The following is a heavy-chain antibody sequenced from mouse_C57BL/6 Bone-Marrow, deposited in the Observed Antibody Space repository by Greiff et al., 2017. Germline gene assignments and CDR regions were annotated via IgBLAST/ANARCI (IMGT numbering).Heavy chain of an antibody. CDR2: INPYNGDT. V-gene: IGHV1-20*01. CDR3: ASGLLLWYFEV. CDR1: GYSFTGYF. J-gene: IGHJ1*03. D-gene: IGHD2-3*01. Sequence: EVKLVESGPELVKPGDSVKISCKASGYSFTGYFMNWVMQSHGKSLEWIGRINPYNGDTFFNQKIKGKATLTVDKSSSTAHMGLRSLTSEDSAVYYCASGLLLWYFEVWGTGTTVTVSS.